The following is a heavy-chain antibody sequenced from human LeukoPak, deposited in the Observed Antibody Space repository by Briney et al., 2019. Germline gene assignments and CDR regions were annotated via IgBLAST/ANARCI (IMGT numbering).Heavy chain of an antibody. V-gene: IGHV3-30*04. CDR1: GFSFNMFP. J-gene: IGHJ4*02. CDR3: ARGGNWGYFDY. CDR2: ISYDGNNK. D-gene: IGHD7-27*01. Sequence: PGESLRLSRVASGFSFNMFPMHWVRQAPGKGLECVAVISYDGNNKYYADSVNGRFTISRDNSKNTLFLQMNSLRTEDTAIYHCARGGNWGYFDYWGQGTLVTVSS.